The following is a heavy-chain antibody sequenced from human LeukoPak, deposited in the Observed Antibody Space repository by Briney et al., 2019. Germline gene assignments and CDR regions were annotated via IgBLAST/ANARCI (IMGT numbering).Heavy chain of an antibody. CDR2: IHPSGDT. J-gene: IGHJ4*02. V-gene: IGHV4-39*07. Sequence: SETLSLTCTVSGGSISSSSYYWGWIRQSPGKGLEWIGEIHPSGDTNYNPSFKSRVTISVDTSKNQFSLKLTSVTAADTAVYYCARGEDRYKQGYWGQGTLVTVSS. CDR3: ARGEDRYKQGY. D-gene: IGHD5-24*01. CDR1: GGSISSSSYY.